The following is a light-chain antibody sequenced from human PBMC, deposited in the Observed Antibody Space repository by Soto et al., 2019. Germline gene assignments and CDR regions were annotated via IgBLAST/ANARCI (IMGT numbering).Light chain of an antibody. J-gene: IGKJ2*01. CDR3: QQYYTTPYT. Sequence: DIVMTQSPDSLAVSLGERATINCKSSQSVLYTSNNKNYFAWYQQKPGQPPKLLIYWASTRQSGVPDRFSGSGSGTDFTLTISSLQAEDVAVYYCQQYYTTPYTLGQGTNLEIK. V-gene: IGKV4-1*01. CDR1: QSVLYTSNNKNY. CDR2: WAS.